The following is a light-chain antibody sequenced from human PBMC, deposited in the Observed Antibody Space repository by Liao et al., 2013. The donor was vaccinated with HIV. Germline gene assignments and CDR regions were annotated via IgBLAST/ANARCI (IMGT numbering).Light chain of an antibody. CDR2: YGS. CDR3: QVWDRSSDHWV. V-gene: IGLV3-21*01. J-gene: IGLJ3*02. CDR1: DIGSES. Sequence: SYVLTQPPSVSVAPGRAATLTCGGDDIGSESVHWYQRKPGQAPVLVIYYGSDRPSGIPERFSGSNSGNTASLTISKVEAGDEAEYYCQVWDRSSDHWVFGGGTKLTVL.